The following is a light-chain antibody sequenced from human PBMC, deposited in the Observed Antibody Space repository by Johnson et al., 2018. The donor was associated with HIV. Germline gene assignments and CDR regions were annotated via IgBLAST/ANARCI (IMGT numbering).Light chain of an antibody. CDR3: GTWDSSLSAGGV. Sequence: QSVLSQPPSVSAAPGQNVTISCSGGSSNIGTNYVSWYQQFPGTAPKLLIYENNKRPSGIPDRFSGSKSGTSATLGITGLQTGDEADYYCGTWDSSLSAGGVFGTGTKVTVL. CDR2: ENN. J-gene: IGLJ1*01. V-gene: IGLV1-51*02. CDR1: SSNIGTNY.